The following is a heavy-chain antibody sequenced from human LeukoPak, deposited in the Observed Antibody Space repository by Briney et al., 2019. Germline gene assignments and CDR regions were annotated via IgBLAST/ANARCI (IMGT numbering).Heavy chain of an antibody. CDR2: IYYSGST. CDR1: GGSISSGDYY. V-gene: IGHV4-30-4*01. CDR3: ARGGDSSGYYLNPFDY. J-gene: IGHJ4*02. D-gene: IGHD3-22*01. Sequence: SETLSLTCTVSGGSISSGDYYWSWIRQPPGKGLEWIGYIYYSGSTYYNPSLKSRVTISIDTSKNQFSLKLSSVTAADTAVYYCARGGDSSGYYLNPFDYWGQGTLVTVTS.